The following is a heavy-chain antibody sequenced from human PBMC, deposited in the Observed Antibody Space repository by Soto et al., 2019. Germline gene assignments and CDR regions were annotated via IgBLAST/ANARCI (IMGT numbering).Heavy chain of an antibody. CDR3: ARGQRFSDWFDP. CDR1: GGAISTYY. V-gene: IGHV4-4*07. CDR2: IYSSGST. D-gene: IGHD3-3*01. Sequence: SETLSLTCTVSGGAISTYYWTWIRQPAGKGLEWIGRIYSSGSTKYNPSLQSRVTMSLDTSNNQFSLRLTSVTAADTAVYYCARGQRFSDWFDPWGQGTLVTVS. J-gene: IGHJ5*02.